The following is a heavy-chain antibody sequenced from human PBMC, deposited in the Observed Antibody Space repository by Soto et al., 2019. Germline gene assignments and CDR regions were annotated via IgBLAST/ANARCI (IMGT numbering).Heavy chain of an antibody. V-gene: IGHV3-23*01. CDR2: ISYGGGTT. J-gene: IGHJ4*02. Sequence: EVQLLESGGGLVQPGGSLRLSCAASEFTFSNYAMSWVRQAPGKGLEWVSAISYGGGTTYYADSVKGRFTISRDNSKNTLYLQMNSLRAEDTAVYYCAKNPGYYYDSTGYHFVYWGQGTLVTVSS. D-gene: IGHD3-22*01. CDR1: EFTFSNYA. CDR3: AKNPGYYYDSTGYHFVY.